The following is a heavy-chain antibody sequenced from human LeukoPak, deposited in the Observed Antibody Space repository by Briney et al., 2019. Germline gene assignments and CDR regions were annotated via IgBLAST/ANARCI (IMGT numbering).Heavy chain of an antibody. CDR3: ARLYYYGSGSYYYYYIDV. Sequence: SETLSLTCTVSGGSITSSSYYWGWIRQPPGKGLEWIGHIYTSGSTSYNPSLKSRVTISVDTSKNQFSLRLTSVTAADTAVYYCARLYYYGSGSYYYYYIDVWGKGTTVTVSS. CDR2: IYTSGST. CDR1: GGSITSSSYY. V-gene: IGHV4-61*05. D-gene: IGHD3-10*01. J-gene: IGHJ6*03.